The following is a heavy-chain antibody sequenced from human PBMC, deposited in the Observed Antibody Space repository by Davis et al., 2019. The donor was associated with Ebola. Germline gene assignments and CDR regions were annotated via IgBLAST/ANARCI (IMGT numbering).Heavy chain of an antibody. Sequence: SVKVSCKASGGTFSSYAISWVRQAPGQGLEWMGRIIPILGIANYAQKFQGRVTITADESTSTAYMELSSLRSEDTAVYYCARAKGLATRNWYFDLWGRGTLVTVSS. D-gene: IGHD5-12*01. CDR3: ARAKGLATRNWYFDL. CDR2: IIPILGIA. V-gene: IGHV1-69*04. CDR1: GGTFSSYA. J-gene: IGHJ2*01.